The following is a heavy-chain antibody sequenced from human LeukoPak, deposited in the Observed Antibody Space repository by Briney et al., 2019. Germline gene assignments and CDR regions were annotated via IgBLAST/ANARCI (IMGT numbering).Heavy chain of an antibody. D-gene: IGHD1-1*01. CDR3: ARPRNAWSPMGAFDI. CDR2: IYYSGST. J-gene: IGHJ3*02. V-gene: IGHV4-39*07. CDR1: GGSISSSSYY. Sequence: SETLSLTCTVSGGSISSSSYYWGWIRQPPGKGLEWIGSIYYSGSTYYNPSLKSRVTISVDTSKNQFSLKLSSVTAADTAVYYCARPRNAWSPMGAFDIWGQGTMVTVSS.